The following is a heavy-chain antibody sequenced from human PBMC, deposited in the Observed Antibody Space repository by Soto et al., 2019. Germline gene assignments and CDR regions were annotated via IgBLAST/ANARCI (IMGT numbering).Heavy chain of an antibody. CDR3: GKPIGGYDAFDI. V-gene: IGHV3-23*01. D-gene: IGHD3-16*01. Sequence: EVQLLESGGGLVQPGGSLRLSCAASGFTFSSYAMSWVRQAPGKGLEWVSAITGSGGSTYYADSVKGRFTISRDNSKNTLYLQMNSLRAEDTAVYYCGKPIGGYDAFDIWGQGTMVTVSS. CDR2: ITGSGGST. J-gene: IGHJ3*02. CDR1: GFTFSSYA.